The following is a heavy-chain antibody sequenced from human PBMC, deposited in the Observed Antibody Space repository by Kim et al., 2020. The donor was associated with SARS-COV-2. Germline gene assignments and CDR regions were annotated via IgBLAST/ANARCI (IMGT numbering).Heavy chain of an antibody. D-gene: IGHD7-27*01. CDR3: ARHARLGNYMDV. J-gene: IGHJ6*03. V-gene: IGHV4-59*08. Sequence: NSNTSLKSRVTISVDTSKNQFSLKLSSVTAANTTVYYCARHARLGNYMDVWGKGTTVTVSS.